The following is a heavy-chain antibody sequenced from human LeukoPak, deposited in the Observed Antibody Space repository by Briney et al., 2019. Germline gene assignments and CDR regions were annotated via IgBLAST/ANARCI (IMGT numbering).Heavy chain of an antibody. J-gene: IGHJ4*02. CDR2: TSWNSGSI. D-gene: IGHD3-10*01. CDR3: AKSTYYGSGSSSPLDY. V-gene: IGHV3-9*01. CDR1: GFTFDDYA. Sequence: GGSLRLSCAASGFTFDDYAMHWVRQAPGKGLEWVSGTSWNSGSIGYADSVKGRFTISRDNAKNSLYLQMNSLRAEDTALYYCAKSTYYGSGSSSPLDYWGQGTLVTVSS.